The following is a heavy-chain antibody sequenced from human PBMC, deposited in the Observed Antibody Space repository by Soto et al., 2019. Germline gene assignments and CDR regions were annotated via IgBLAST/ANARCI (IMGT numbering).Heavy chain of an antibody. Sequence: SVKVSCKASGGTFSSYAISWVRQAPGQGLEWMGGIIPIFGTANYAQKFQGRVTITADESASTAYMELSSLRSEDTAVYYCAREARAVQLIAARYYYYYGMDVWGQGTTVTVSS. CDR3: AREARAVQLIAARYYYYYGMDV. J-gene: IGHJ6*02. D-gene: IGHD6-6*01. V-gene: IGHV1-69*13. CDR2: IIPIFGTA. CDR1: GGTFSSYA.